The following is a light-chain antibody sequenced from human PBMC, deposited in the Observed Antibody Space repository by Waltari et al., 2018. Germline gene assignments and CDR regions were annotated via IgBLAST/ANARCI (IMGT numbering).Light chain of an antibody. CDR2: DVN. CDR1: TSDVGGYNF. Sequence: QSVLTQPPSASGSPGQSVTISCTGTTSDVGGYNFFSWYQQHPGKAPKLLIYDVNKRPSGVPDRFSASKSGNTASLTVSGLQTEDEAVYYCNSYGGSNNLIFGGGTKVTVL. V-gene: IGLV2-8*01. CDR3: NSYGGSNNLI. J-gene: IGLJ2*01.